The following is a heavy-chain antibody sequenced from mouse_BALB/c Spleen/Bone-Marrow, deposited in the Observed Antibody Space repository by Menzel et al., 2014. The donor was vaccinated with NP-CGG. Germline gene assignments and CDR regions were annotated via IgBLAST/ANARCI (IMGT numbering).Heavy chain of an antibody. CDR3: ARRDNAPFAY. CDR2: IDPSDSET. CDR1: GYSFTSYC. D-gene: IGHD1-3*01. J-gene: IGHJ3*01. Sequence: VQLQQSGPQLVRPGASVKISCKASGYSFTSYCMHWVKQRPGQGLEWIGMIDPSDSETKLNQKFKDKATLTVDKSSSTAYLQLSSPTSEDSAVYYCARRDNAPFAYWGQGTLVTVSA. V-gene: IGHV1S126*01.